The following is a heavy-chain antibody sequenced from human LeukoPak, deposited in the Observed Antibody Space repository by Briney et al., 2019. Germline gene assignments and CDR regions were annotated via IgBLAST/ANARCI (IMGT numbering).Heavy chain of an antibody. CDR1: GFTFSSYW. V-gene: IGHV3-74*01. Sequence: GGSLRLSCAASGFTFSSYWMHWVRQARGKGLVWVSRINSDGSSTSYADSVKGRFTISRDNAKNTLYLQMNSLRGEDTAVYYXARXXGYDXXXGYNYGXXXWGQXXXXTVX. D-gene: IGHD3-9*01. J-gene: IGHJ6*02. CDR3: ARXXGYDXXXGYNYGXXX. CDR2: INSDGSST.